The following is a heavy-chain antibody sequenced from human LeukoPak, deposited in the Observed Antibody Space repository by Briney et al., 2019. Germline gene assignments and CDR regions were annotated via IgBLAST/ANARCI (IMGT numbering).Heavy chain of an antibody. CDR1: GYSFTSYW. V-gene: IGHV5-51*01. Sequence: GESLKISCKGSGYSFTSYWIGWVRQMPGKGLEWMGIIYPGDSDTRYSPSFQGQVTISADKSISTAYLQWSSLKASDTAMYYCARSSYEGRFYYYYGMDVWGQGTTVTVSS. CDR3: ARSSYEGRFYYYYGMDV. CDR2: IYPGDSDT. D-gene: IGHD5-12*01. J-gene: IGHJ6*02.